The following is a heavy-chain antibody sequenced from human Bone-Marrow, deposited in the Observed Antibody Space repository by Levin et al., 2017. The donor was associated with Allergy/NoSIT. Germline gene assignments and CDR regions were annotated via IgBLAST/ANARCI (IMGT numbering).Heavy chain of an antibody. CDR2: IYYSGST. CDR1: GGSISSGGYY. V-gene: IGHV4-31*03. J-gene: IGHJ3*02. CDR3: ARGLAGTGVAFDS. D-gene: IGHD6-19*01. Sequence: SETLSLTCTVSGGSISSGGYYWSWIRQHPGKGLEWIGYIYYSGSTYYNPSLKSRVTISVDTSKNQFSLKLSSVTAADTAVYYCARGLAGTGVAFDSWGQGTMVTVSS.